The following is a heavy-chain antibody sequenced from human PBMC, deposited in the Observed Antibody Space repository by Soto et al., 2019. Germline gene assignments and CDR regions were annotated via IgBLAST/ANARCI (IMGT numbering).Heavy chain of an antibody. CDR2: IIPIFGTA. J-gene: IGHJ6*02. D-gene: IGHD2-15*01. CDR1: GGTFSSYA. Sequence: GASVKVSCKASGGTFSSYAISWVRQAPGQGLEWMGGIIPIFGTANYAQKFQGRVTITADESTSTAYMELSSLRSEDTAVYYCARGQDVVVVAATRHYYYYYYGMDVWGQGTTVTVSS. CDR3: ARGQDVVVVAATRHYYYYYYGMDV. V-gene: IGHV1-69*13.